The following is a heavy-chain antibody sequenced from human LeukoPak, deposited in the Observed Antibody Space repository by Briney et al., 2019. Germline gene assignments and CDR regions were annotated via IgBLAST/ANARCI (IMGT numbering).Heavy chain of an antibody. CDR3: ARVITRGPHYYYYYYMDV. CDR1: GFTFSSYA. CDR2: ISYDGSNR. D-gene: IGHD3-3*01. V-gene: IGHV3-30-3*01. Sequence: GGSLRLSCAASGFTFSSYAMHWVRQAPGKGLEWVAAISYDGSNRYYADSVKGRFTISRDNSKNTLYLQMNSLRAEDTAVYYCARVITRGPHYYYYYYMDVWGKGTTVTVSS. J-gene: IGHJ6*03.